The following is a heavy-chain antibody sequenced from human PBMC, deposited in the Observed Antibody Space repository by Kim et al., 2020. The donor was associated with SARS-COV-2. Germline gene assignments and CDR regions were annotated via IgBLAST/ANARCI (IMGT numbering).Heavy chain of an antibody. J-gene: IGHJ4*03. D-gene: IGHD3-10*01. Sequence: GGSLRLSCAASGISFSDYGMHWVRQAPGKGLEWLSFISFDGATANYADAVKGRFTVSRDNSVNTLFLEMTGLRPGDAAHYYCAKFGGNGPLDFWGRG. CDR2: ISFDGATA. CDR1: GISFSDYG. CDR3: AKFGGNGPLDF. V-gene: IGHV3-30*18.